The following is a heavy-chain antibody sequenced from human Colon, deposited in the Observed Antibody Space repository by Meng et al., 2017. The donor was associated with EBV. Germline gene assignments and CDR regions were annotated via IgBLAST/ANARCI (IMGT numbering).Heavy chain of an antibody. D-gene: IGHD5-18*01. CDR2: IYHSGRT. Sequence: QVPVPESWPGLLTPSETLALACAVSGGSIRSVYWWTWVRQSPGKGLEWIGEIYHSGRTNYNPSLKSRVTISVDKSKNQFSLKLTSVTAADTAVYYCARGGYYSFDYWGQRTLVTVSS. J-gene: IGHJ4*02. CDR3: ARGGYYSFDY. V-gene: IGHV4-4*02. CDR1: GGSIRSVYW.